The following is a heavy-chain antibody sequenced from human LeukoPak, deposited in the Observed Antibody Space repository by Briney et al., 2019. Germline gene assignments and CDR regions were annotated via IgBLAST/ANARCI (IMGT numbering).Heavy chain of an antibody. D-gene: IGHD1-26*01. Sequence: GGSLRLSCAASGFTFSSYALHWVRQAPGKGLEYVSAISSNGGSTYYANSVKGRFTISRDNSKNTLYLQMGSLRAEDMAVYYCARSLYFYSGSLLDYWGQGTLVTVSS. CDR2: ISSNGGST. CDR1: GFTFSSYA. CDR3: ARSLYFYSGSLLDY. J-gene: IGHJ4*02. V-gene: IGHV3-64*01.